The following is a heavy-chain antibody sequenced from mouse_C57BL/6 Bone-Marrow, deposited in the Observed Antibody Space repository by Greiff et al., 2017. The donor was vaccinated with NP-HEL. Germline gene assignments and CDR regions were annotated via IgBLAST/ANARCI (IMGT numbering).Heavy chain of an antibody. CDR2: ISYSGST. CDR1: GYSITSDY. Sequence: EVKVVESGPGLAKPSQTLPLTCSVTGYSITSDYWNWIRKFPGNKLEYMGYISYSGSTYYNPSLKSRISITRDTSKNQYYLQLNSVTTEDTATYYCARSPLWLRRNYYAMDYWGQGTSVTVSS. D-gene: IGHD2-2*01. V-gene: IGHV3-8*01. CDR3: ARSPLWLRRNYYAMDY. J-gene: IGHJ4*01.